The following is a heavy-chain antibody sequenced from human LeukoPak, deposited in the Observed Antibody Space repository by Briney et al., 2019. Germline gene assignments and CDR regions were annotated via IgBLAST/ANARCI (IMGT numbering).Heavy chain of an antibody. V-gene: IGHV3-13*01. CDR1: GFTFSSYD. D-gene: IGHD3-22*01. J-gene: IGHJ4*02. Sequence: GGSLRLSCAASGFTFSSYDMHWVRQASGKGLEWVSAIGTAGDTYYPGSVKGRFTISRENAKNSLYLQMNSLRAGDTAVYYCARSLRYYYDSSGYYYYFDYWGQGTLVTVSS. CDR2: IGTAGDT. CDR3: ARSLRYYYDSSGYYYYFDY.